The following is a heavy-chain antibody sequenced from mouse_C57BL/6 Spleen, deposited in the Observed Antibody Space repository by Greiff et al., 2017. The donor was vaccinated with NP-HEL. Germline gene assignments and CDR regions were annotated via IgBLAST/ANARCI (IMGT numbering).Heavy chain of an antibody. CDR2: INPSNGGT. D-gene: IGHD1-1*01. J-gene: IGHJ4*01. V-gene: IGHV1-53*01. Sequence: QVQLQQPGTELVKPGASVKLSCKASGYTFTSYWMHWVKQRPGQGLEWIGNINPSNGGTNYNEKFKSKATLTVDKSSSTAYMQLSSLKYEDSAVYYCERSVHYYGSSPYYYAMDCWGKGTSVTVSS. CDR1: GYTFTSYW. CDR3: ERSVHYYGSSPYYYAMDC.